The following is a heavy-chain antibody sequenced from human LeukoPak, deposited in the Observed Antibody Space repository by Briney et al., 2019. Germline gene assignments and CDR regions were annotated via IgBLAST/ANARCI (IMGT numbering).Heavy chain of an antibody. CDR2: IYTSGST. CDR3: AREGYDFWSGYYTRGYYYMDV. V-gene: IGHV4-4*07. CDR1: GGSISSYY. Sequence: PSKTLSLTCTVSGGSISSYYWSWIRQPAGKGLEWIGRIYTSGSTNYNPSLKSRVTMSVDTSKNQFSLKLSSVTAADTAVYYCAREGYDFWSGYYTRGYYYMDVWGKGTTVTVSS. D-gene: IGHD3-3*01. J-gene: IGHJ6*03.